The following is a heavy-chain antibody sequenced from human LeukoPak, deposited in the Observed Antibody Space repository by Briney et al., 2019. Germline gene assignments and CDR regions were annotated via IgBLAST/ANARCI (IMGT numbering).Heavy chain of an antibody. CDR1: GGSISSGDYY. CDR3: ASTPLGIAARPEGSVDY. J-gene: IGHJ4*02. CDR2: IYYSGST. V-gene: IGHV4-30-4*01. D-gene: IGHD6-6*01. Sequence: SETLSLTCTVSGGSISSGDYYWSWIHQPPGKGLEWIGYIYYSGSTNYNPSLKSRVTISVDTSKNQFSLKLSSVTAADTAVYYCASTPLGIAARPEGSVDYWGQGTLVTVSS.